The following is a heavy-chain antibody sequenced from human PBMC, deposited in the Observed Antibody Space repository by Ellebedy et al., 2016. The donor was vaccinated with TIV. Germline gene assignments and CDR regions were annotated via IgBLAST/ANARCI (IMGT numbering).Heavy chain of an antibody. D-gene: IGHD1-26*01. Sequence: AASVKVSCKVSGYTLTGLSMRWVRHAPGQGLEWMGDFEPEDGETIYTQKFQGRVPMTEDTSTDTAYMELSSLRSEDTAVYYCATGAGIVGVLDGAFDIWGQGTMVTVSS. V-gene: IGHV1-24*01. CDR1: GYTLTGLS. CDR2: FEPEDGET. CDR3: ATGAGIVGVLDGAFDI. J-gene: IGHJ3*02.